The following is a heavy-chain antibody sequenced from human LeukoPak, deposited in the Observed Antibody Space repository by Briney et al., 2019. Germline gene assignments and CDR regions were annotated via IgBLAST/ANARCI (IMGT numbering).Heavy chain of an antibody. CDR3: ARVGVGSNDYDFWSGYSGYYFDY. CDR1: CYTLTSYG. V-gene: IGHV1-18*01. D-gene: IGHD3-3*01. J-gene: IGHJ4*02. CDR2: IRAYYGNT. Sequence: ASVKVSWKASCYTLTSYGISWVRQDPRQGLEWMGWIRAYYGNTNYAQKLQGRVTMTTDTSTSTAYMELRSLRSDDTAVYYCARVGVGSNDYDFWSGYSGYYFDYWGQGTLVTVSS.